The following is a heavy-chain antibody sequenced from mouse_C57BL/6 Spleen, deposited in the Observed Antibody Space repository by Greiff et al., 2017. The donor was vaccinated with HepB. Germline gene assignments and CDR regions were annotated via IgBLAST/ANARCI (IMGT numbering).Heavy chain of an antibody. J-gene: IGHJ3*01. CDR1: GFTFSSYA. CDR2: ISDGGSYT. Sequence: EVQRVESGGGLVKPGGSLKLSCAASGFTFSSYAMSWVRQTPEKRLEWVATISDGGSYTYYPDNVKGRFTISRDNAKNNLYLQMSHLKSEDTAMYYCARDGIYYDYKFAYWGQGTLVTVSA. D-gene: IGHD2-4*01. V-gene: IGHV5-4*01. CDR3: ARDGIYYDYKFAY.